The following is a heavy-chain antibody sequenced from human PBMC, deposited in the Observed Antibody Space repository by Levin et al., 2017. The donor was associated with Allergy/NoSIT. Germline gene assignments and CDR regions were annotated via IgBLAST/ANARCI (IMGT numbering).Heavy chain of an antibody. D-gene: IGHD1-26*01. CDR3: TTDFRAGWDLPHY. V-gene: IGHV3-15*01. Sequence: GESLKISCAASGFTFSNAWMSWVRQTPGKGLEWVGRIKSKTDGGTTDYAAPVKGRFIITRGESKHTLYMQMNSLKPEDTAVYFCTTDFRAGWDLPHYWGQGTLVTVSS. CDR1: GFTFSNAW. CDR2: IKSKTDGGTT. J-gene: IGHJ4*02.